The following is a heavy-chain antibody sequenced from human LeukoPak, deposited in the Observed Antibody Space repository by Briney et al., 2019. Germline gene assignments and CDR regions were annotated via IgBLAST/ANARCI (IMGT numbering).Heavy chain of an antibody. V-gene: IGHV1-8*03. J-gene: IGHJ6*03. CDR3: ARGTTYSGSYYFSRNYYYYMDV. CDR2: MNPNSGNT. D-gene: IGHD1-26*01. CDR1: GYTFTGYY. Sequence: ASVKVSCKASGYTFTGYYMHWVRQAPGQGLEWMGWMNPNSGNTGYAQKFQGRVTITRNTSISTAYMELSSLRSEDTAVYYCARGTTYSGSYYFSRNYYYYMDVWGKGTTVTVSS.